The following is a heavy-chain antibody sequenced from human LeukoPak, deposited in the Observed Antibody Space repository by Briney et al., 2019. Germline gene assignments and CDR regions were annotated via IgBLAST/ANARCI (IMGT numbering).Heavy chain of an antibody. CDR1: GGLISSSSYY. J-gene: IGHJ4*02. Sequence: PSETLSLTCTVSGGLISSSSYYWGWIRQPPGKGLEWIGSFYYSESTYYNPSLKSRVTISVDTSKNQFTLKLSSVTAADTAVYYCARTAGTAVAGSRQYFDYWGQGTLVTVSS. CDR3: ARTAGTAVAGSRQYFDY. D-gene: IGHD6-19*01. V-gene: IGHV4-39*01. CDR2: FYYSEST.